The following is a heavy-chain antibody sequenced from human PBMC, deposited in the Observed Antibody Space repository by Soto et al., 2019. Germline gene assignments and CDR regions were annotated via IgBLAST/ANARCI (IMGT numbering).Heavy chain of an antibody. CDR1: GGSISSYY. D-gene: IGHD4-17*01. Sequence: SETLSLTCSVSGGSISSYYWSWIRQPPGKGLEWIGEINHSGSTNYNPSLKSRVTISVDTSKNQFSLKLSSVTAADTAVYYCARTPGTTVTFDYWGQGTLVTVSS. CDR2: INHSGST. J-gene: IGHJ4*02. V-gene: IGHV4-34*01. CDR3: ARTPGTTVTFDY.